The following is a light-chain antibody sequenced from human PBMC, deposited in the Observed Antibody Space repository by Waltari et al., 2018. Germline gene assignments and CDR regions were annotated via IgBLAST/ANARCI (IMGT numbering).Light chain of an antibody. J-gene: IGKJ1*01. CDR2: KVS. Sequence: DVVMTQSPLSLPVTLGQPASLPCRSSQSLVSSDGKPYFNWFQHRPGQSPRRLLYKVSNRDSGVPDRFSGSGSGTDFTLRISRVEAEDVGVYYCMQGTHRPWTFGQGTKVEIK. CDR3: MQGTHRPWT. V-gene: IGKV2-30*01. CDR1: QSLVSSDGKPY.